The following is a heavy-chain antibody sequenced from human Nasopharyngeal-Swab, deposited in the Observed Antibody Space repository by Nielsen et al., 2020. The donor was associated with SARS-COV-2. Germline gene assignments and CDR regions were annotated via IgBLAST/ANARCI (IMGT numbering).Heavy chain of an antibody. CDR1: GYSFTGYY. CDR3: AREIYYGSGSYYVDDAFDI. V-gene: IGHV1-2*02. Sequence: ASVKVSCKASGYSFTGYYLHWVRQAPGQGPEWVGSLNPNSGGTNYAQKFQGRVTLTLGTSINTAYMDLTSLRSDDTAVYYCAREIYYGSGSYYVDDAFDIWGQGTMVTVSS. D-gene: IGHD3-10*01. J-gene: IGHJ3*02. CDR2: LNPNSGGT.